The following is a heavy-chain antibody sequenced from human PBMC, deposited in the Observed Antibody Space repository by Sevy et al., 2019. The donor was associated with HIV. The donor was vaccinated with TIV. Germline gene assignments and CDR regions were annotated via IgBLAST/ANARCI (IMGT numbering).Heavy chain of an antibody. CDR3: AKDRGYCTNGVCYTLNYFDY. J-gene: IGHJ4*02. Sequence: GGSLRLSCAASGFTFSTYGMHWVRQAPGKGLEWVAVISYDGSNKYYADSVKGRFTISSDNSKNTLYLQWNSLRAEDRVSFYCAKDRGYCTNGVCYTLNYFDYWGQGTLVTVSS. CDR2: ISYDGSNK. V-gene: IGHV3-30*18. D-gene: IGHD2-8*01. CDR1: GFTFSTYG.